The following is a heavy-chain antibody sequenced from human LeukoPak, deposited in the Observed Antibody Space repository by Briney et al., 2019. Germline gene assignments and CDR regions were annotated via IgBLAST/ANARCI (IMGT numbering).Heavy chain of an antibody. CDR1: GYSFTSYW. D-gene: IGHD2-15*01. V-gene: IGHV5-51*01. Sequence: GESLKISCKGSGYSFTSYWIGWVRQMPGKGLEWMGIIYPGDSDTRYSPSFQGQVTISADKSISTAYLQWSSLKASDTAMYYCARQRYCSGGSCYVSELDPWGQGTLVTVSS. J-gene: IGHJ5*02. CDR2: IYPGDSDT. CDR3: ARQRYCSGGSCYVSELDP.